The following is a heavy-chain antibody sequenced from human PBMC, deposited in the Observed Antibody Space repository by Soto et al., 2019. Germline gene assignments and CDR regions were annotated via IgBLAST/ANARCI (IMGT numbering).Heavy chain of an antibody. CDR3: AKDWEELVYFDY. CDR1: GFTFSIYA. V-gene: IGHV3-23*01. Sequence: EVQLLESGGGLVQPGGSLRLSCAASGFTFSIYAMSWVRQAPGKGLEWVSTIRGSGGSAFYADSVKGRFTISRDNSKNTVYLQMDTLRAEDTAIYYCAKDWEELVYFDYWGQGTLVTVSS. CDR2: IRGSGGSA. J-gene: IGHJ4*02. D-gene: IGHD6-6*01.